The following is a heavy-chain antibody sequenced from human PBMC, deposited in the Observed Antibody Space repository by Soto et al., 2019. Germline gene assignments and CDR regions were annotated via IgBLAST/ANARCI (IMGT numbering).Heavy chain of an antibody. D-gene: IGHD3-10*01. J-gene: IGHJ6*02. CDR2: IYYSGST. CDR1: GGSISSYY. V-gene: IGHV4-59*01. CDR3: ARGDPLLWFGEKVYYGMDV. Sequence: QVQLQESGPGLVKPSETLSLTCTVSGGSISSYYWSWIRQPPGKGLEWIGDIYYSGSTNYNPSLKGRVTIPVDTSKNQFSLKLSSVTAADTAVYYCARGDPLLWFGEKVYYGMDVWGQGTTVTVSS.